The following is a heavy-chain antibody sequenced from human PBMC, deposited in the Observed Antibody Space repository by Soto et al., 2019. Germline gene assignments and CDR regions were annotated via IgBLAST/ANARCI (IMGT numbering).Heavy chain of an antibody. CDR1: GGSISSLY. CDR3: ERAMRHAYNFYYNGMDV. Sequence: SETLSLTCPVSGGSISSLYWSWIRQPPGKGLEWIGYIYYIGSTKYNPSLKSRVTISIDTSKNQFYLKLSSVTAADTAVYYCERAMRHAYNFYYNGMDVWGQGTTVTVSS. V-gene: IGHV4-59*01. CDR2: IYYIGST. D-gene: IGHD1-1*01. J-gene: IGHJ6*02.